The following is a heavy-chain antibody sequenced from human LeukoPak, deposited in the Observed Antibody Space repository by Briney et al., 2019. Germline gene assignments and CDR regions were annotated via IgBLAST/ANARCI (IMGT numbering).Heavy chain of an antibody. CDR1: GGSISSSSYY. CDR3: ARRGSGGHSSSWYAYYFDY. J-gene: IGHJ4*02. D-gene: IGHD6-13*01. CDR2: IYYSGST. V-gene: IGHV4-39*01. Sequence: SETLSLTCTVSGGSISSSSYYWGWIRQPPGKGLEWFGSIYYSGSTYYNPSLKGRVTISVDTSKNQFSLRLSSVTAADTAVYYCARRGSGGHSSSWYAYYFDYWGQGTLVTVSS.